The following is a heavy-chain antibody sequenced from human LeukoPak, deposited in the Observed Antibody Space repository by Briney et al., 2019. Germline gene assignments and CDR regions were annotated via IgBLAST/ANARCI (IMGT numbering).Heavy chain of an antibody. CDR2: IYYSGST. J-gene: IGHJ3*02. D-gene: IGHD3-9*01. CDR1: GGSISSSSYY. Sequence: SETLSLTCTVSGGSISSSSYYWGWIRQPPGKGLEWIGSIYYSGSTYYNPSLKSRVTISVDTSKNQFSLKLSSVTAADTAVYYCARDRSDILTGYHRRGAFDIWGQGTMVTVSS. V-gene: IGHV4-39*07. CDR3: ARDRSDILTGYHRRGAFDI.